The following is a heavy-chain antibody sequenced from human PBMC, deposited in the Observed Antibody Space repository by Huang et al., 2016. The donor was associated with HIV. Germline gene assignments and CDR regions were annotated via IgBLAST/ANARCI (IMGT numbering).Heavy chain of an antibody. CDR2: IKQDGSEK. D-gene: IGHD1-20*01. V-gene: IGHV3-7*01. CDR1: GFPFRSYW. J-gene: IGHJ5*01. Sequence: EVQLVESGGGLVQPGGSLRLSCAAPGFPFRSYWMNWVRQAPGKGVEWVANIKQDGSEKYHVDSVKGRFTIFRDNAKNSRYLQMNSLRAEDTAVYYCARGGNWNGVWFDSWGQGTLVTVSS. CDR3: ARGGNWNGVWFDS.